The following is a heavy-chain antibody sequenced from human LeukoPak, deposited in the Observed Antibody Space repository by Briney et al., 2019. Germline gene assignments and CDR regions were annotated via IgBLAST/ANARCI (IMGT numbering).Heavy chain of an antibody. V-gene: IGHV3-23*01. CDR1: GFMFSRFG. J-gene: IGHJ3*01. D-gene: IGHD3-16*01. CDR2: THGNGETT. Sequence: GGSVRLSCVGSGFMFSRFGLIWVRQAPGKGLEWVSGTHGNGETTYHGDSVKGRFTISRDNSKSTLYLQMNSLRVEDTAEYFCGRDPNGDYVGAFEFWGQGTKVAVSS. CDR3: GRDPNGDYVGAFEF.